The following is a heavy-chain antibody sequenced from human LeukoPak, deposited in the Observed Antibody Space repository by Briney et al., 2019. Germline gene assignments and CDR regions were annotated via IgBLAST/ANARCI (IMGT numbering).Heavy chain of an antibody. Sequence: PSETLSLTCTVSGGSISSGGYYWSWIRQHPGKGLEWIGYIYYSGSTYYNPSLKSRLTISVDTSKNQFSLRLSSVTAADTAVYYCATDRSGYALMDVWGQGTTVTVSS. CDR3: ATDRSGYALMDV. D-gene: IGHD3-22*01. V-gene: IGHV4-31*03. CDR2: IYYSGST. CDR1: GGSISSGGYY. J-gene: IGHJ6*02.